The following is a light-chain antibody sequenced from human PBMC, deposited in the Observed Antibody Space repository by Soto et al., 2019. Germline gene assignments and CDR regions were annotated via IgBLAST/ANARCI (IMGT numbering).Light chain of an antibody. CDR3: QQRDFWPRA. Sequence: EVVLTQSPATLSLSPGERAALSCRASHSVSSHLAWYQQKPGQAPTLLIYDASNRAAGIPARFSGSGSGTDFTLTISSLVPEDFAVYYCQQRDFWPRAFGQGTKLEIK. V-gene: IGKV3-11*01. J-gene: IGKJ2*01. CDR1: HSVSSH. CDR2: DAS.